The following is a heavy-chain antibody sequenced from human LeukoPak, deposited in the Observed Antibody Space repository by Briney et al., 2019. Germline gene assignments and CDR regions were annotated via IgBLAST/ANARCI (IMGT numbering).Heavy chain of an antibody. D-gene: IGHD3-10*01. V-gene: IGHV3-30*03. J-gene: IGHJ4*02. CDR1: GFTFSSYG. CDR3: ARAVGDYYGSGSYFGGFFDY. CDR2: ISDDGSNK. Sequence: GGSLRLSWAASGFTFSSYGMHWVRQAPGKGLEWVALISDDGSNKYYADSVKGRFTISRDNSKNTLYLEMNSLRVEDTAVYYCARAVGDYYGSGSYFGGFFDYWGQGTLVTVSS.